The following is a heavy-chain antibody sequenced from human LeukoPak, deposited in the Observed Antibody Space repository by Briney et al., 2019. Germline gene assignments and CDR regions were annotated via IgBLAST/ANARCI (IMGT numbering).Heavy chain of an antibody. D-gene: IGHD3-22*01. CDR2: IYYSGST. CDR1: GGSISSSSYY. CDR3: ARLTPTYYYDSSGYSARYYFDY. V-gene: IGHV4-39*01. J-gene: IGHJ4*02. Sequence: PSETLSLTCTVSGGSISSSSYYWGWIRQPPGKGLEWIGSIYYSGSTYYNPSLKSRVTISVDTSKNQFSLKLSSVTAADTAVYYCARLTPTYYYDSSGYSARYYFDYWGQGTLVTVSS.